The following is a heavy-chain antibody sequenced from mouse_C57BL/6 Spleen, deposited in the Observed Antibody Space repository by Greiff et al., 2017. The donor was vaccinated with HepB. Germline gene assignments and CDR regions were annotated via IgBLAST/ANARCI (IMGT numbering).Heavy chain of an antibody. CDR1: GYTFTSYD. J-gene: IGHJ1*03. Sequence: QVQLQQSGPELVKPGASVKLSCKASGYTFTSYDINWVKQRPGQGLEWIGWIYPRDGSTKYNEKFKGKATLTVDTSSSTAYMELHSLTSEDSAVYCCARGRDYGSSFYWYFDVWGTGTTVTVSS. V-gene: IGHV1-85*01. CDR3: ARGRDYGSSFYWYFDV. CDR2: IYPRDGST. D-gene: IGHD1-1*01.